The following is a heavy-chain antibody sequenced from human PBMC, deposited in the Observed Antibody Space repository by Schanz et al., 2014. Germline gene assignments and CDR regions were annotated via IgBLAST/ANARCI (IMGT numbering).Heavy chain of an antibody. CDR3: AKSKSQLPLFDY. CDR2: LTEGGGGT. CDR1: GFTFRNYG. Sequence: EAQLLESGGGLVQPGGSLRLSCAASGFTFRNYGMSWVRQAPGQGLEWVSGLTEGGGGTYYTDAVKGRFTISRDSSKNTLYLQMNSLRADDTAVYYCAKSKSQLPLFDYWGQGTLVAVSS. D-gene: IGHD2-21*01. J-gene: IGHJ4*02. V-gene: IGHV3-23*01.